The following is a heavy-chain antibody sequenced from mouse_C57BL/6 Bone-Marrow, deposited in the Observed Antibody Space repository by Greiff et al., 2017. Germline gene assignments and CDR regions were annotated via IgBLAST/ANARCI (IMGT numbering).Heavy chain of an antibody. CDR3: SRSAVQGEDY. V-gene: IGHV1-64*01. Sequence: QVQLQQPGAELVKPGASVKLSCKASGYTFTSSWMHWVKQRPGQGLEWIGMIHPNSGSTNYNEKFKSKATLTVDKSSSTAYMQLSSLTSEDSAVYYCSRSAVQGEDYWGQGTTLTVSS. J-gene: IGHJ2*01. CDR1: GYTFTSSW. CDR2: IHPNSGST. D-gene: IGHD3-2*02.